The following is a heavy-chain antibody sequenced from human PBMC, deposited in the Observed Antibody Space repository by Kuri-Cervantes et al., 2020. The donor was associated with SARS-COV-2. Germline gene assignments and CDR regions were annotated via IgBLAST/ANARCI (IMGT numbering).Heavy chain of an antibody. J-gene: IGHJ2*01. CDR3: ASRKRELVYATRGGYFDL. D-gene: IGHD2-8*01. CDR2: IIPIFGTA. CDR1: GGTFSSYA. V-gene: IGHV1-69*01. Sequence: KISCKASGGTFSSYAISWVRQAPGQGLEWMGGIIPIFGTANYAQKFQGRVTTTADESTSTAYMELSSLRSEDTAVYYCASRKRELVYATRGGYFDLWGRGTLVTVSS.